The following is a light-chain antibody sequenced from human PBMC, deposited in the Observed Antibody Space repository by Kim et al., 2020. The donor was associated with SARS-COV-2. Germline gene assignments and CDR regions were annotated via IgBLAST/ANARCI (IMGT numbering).Light chain of an antibody. V-gene: IGKV1-27*01. CDR2: AVS. J-gene: IGKJ1*01. Sequence: ASVGDRVTITCRTSQGINNHLAWYQQKPGKVPNVLIYAVSTLQSGVPSRFSGTGSGTDFTLTINSLQPEDVATYFCQRYNASPRTFGQGTKVDIK. CDR1: QGINNH. CDR3: QRYNASPRT.